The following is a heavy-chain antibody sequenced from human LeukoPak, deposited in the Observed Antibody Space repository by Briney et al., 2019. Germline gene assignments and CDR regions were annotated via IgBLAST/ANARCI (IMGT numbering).Heavy chain of an antibody. J-gene: IGHJ4*02. D-gene: IGHD3-22*01. V-gene: IGHV1-18*01. CDR3: ARRLSGYYYASGGSIHLDY. CDR2: ISAYNGNT. Sequence: ASVTVTCTASGYTLTSYGISRVREAPGQGGEWMGWISAYNGNTNYAQKLQGRVTMTTDTSTSTAYMALRSLRSDDTDVYSCARRLSGYYYASGGSIHLDYWGQATLVTVSS. CDR1: GYTLTSYG.